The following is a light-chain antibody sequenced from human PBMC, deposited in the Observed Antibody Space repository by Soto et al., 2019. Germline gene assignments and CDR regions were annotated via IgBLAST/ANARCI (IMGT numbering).Light chain of an antibody. CDR2: SNN. J-gene: IGLJ1*01. Sequence: QSVLTQPPSASGTPGQRVTISCSGRSSNIGNNPVNWYQQLPGTAPKLLIYSNNERPSGVTDRFSGSKSGSTASLTISGLQAEDEADYHCTSYTRDTALVFGTGTKVTVL. V-gene: IGLV1-44*01. CDR1: SSNIGNNP. CDR3: TSYTRDTALV.